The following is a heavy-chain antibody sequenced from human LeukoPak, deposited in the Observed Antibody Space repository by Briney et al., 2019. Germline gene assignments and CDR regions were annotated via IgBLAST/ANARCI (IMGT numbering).Heavy chain of an antibody. D-gene: IGHD1-26*01. CDR3: AKGGPTGSNYFDF. CDR2: ISRRSNNI. Sequence: GGSLRLSCATSGFSFSSYNMNWVRQAPGKGLEWVSSISRRSNNIYYADSVKGRFTVSRDNSKTTLYLQTNSLRGDDTAVYYCAKGGPTGSNYFDFWGQGTLVTVSS. J-gene: IGHJ4*02. CDR1: GFSFSSYN. V-gene: IGHV3-21*04.